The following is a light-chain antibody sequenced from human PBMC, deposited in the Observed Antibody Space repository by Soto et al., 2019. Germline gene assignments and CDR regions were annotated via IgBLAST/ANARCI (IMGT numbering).Light chain of an antibody. CDR2: EVT. V-gene: IGLV2-14*01. Sequence: QSVLTQPACVSGSPGQSISISCTGTSSDVGGYNYVSWYQQHPGKAPKLIIYEVTNRPPGVSNRFSGSKSGNTASLTISGLQAEDEADYYCISYRSGSTLVFGGGTQLTVL. CDR1: SSDVGGYNY. CDR3: ISYRSGSTLV. J-gene: IGLJ3*02.